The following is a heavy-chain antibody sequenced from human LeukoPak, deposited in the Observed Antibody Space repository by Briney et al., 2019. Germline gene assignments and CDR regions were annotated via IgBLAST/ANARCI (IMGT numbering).Heavy chain of an antibody. D-gene: IGHD3-22*01. CDR1: GGSISSYY. CDR3: ARDRWGSSGYFTYFDS. Sequence: PSETLSLTCTVSGGSISSYYCSWIRQPAGKGLEWIGRIYTSGSTNYNPSLKSRVTMSVDTSKNQFSLKLSSVTAADTAAYYCARDRWGSSGYFTYFDSWGQGTLVTVSS. CDR2: IYTSGST. J-gene: IGHJ4*02. V-gene: IGHV4-4*07.